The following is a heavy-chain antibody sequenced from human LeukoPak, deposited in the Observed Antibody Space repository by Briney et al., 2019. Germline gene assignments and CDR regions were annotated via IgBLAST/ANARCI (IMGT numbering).Heavy chain of an antibody. CDR1: GGSISTYY. CDR2: IYHSGST. J-gene: IGHJ6*02. V-gene: IGHV4-59*01. CDR3: ARKDYYYGMDV. Sequence: SETLSLTCTVSGGSISTYYWNWIRQPPGKGLEWIGYIYHSGSTNYNPSLQSRVTISVDTSKNQFSLKLSSVTAADTAVYYCARKDYYYGMDVWGQGTTVTVSS.